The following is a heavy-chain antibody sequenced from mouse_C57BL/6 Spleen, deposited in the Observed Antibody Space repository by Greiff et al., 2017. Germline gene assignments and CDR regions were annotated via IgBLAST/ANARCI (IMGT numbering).Heavy chain of an antibody. D-gene: IGHD1-1*02. CDR1: GYAFSSYW. Sequence: QVHAKQSGAELVKPGASVKISCKASGYAFSSYWMNWVKQRPGKGLEWIGQIYPGDGDTNYNGKFKGKATLTADKSSSTAYMQLSSLTSEDSAVYFCARYEGPYGNFDYWGQGTTLTVSS. V-gene: IGHV1-80*01. CDR2: IYPGDGDT. CDR3: ARYEGPYGNFDY. J-gene: IGHJ2*01.